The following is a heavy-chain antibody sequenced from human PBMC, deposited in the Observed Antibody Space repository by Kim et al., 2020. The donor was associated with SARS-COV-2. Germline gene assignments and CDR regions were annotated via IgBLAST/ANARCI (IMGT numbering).Heavy chain of an antibody. CDR2: IGTSGDT. D-gene: IGHD6-19*01. CDR3: ARSKSGWYWDYFDL. J-gene: IGHJ4*02. Sequence: GGSLRLSCAASGFTFSSYDMNWVRQGTGKGLEWVSHIGTSGDTKYAVSVKGRFTISRENAKNSLYLQLNSLRAGDTAVYYCARSKSGWYWDYFDLWGQGT. CDR1: GFTFSSYD. V-gene: IGHV3-13*04.